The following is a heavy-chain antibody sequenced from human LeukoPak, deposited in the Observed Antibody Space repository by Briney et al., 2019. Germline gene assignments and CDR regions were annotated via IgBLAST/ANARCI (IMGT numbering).Heavy chain of an antibody. Sequence: QPGGSLRLSCAASGFSFSSYGMHWVRQAPGKGLEWVAVIWYDGSNKYYADSVKGRFTISRDNSKNTLYLQMNSLRAEDTAVYYCAKDGDLAYCGGDCYSRAFDIWGQGTMVTVSS. J-gene: IGHJ3*02. CDR3: AKDGDLAYCGGDCYSRAFDI. CDR1: GFSFSSYG. CDR2: IWYDGSNK. D-gene: IGHD2-21*02. V-gene: IGHV3-33*06.